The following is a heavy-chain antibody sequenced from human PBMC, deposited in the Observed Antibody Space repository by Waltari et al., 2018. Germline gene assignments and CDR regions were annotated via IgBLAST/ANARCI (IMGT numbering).Heavy chain of an antibody. J-gene: IGHJ4*02. CDR3: ARGPGGYSGFFDY. CDR1: GFSFSGYA. CDR2: ISFDGNNK. V-gene: IGHV3-30*03. D-gene: IGHD5-12*01. Sequence: QVQLVESGGGVVQPGRSLRLSCAASGFSFSGYAIYWVRQAPGKGLELVFLISFDGNNKDHADSVRGRFTISRDSYNVYLDMNSLRPEDTAMYYCARGPGGYSGFFDYWGQGILVTVSS.